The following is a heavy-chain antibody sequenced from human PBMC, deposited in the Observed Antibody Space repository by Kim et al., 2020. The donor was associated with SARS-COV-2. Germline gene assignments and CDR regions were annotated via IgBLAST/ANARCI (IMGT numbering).Heavy chain of an antibody. Sequence: GGSLRLSCAASGFTFSSYAMHWVRQAPGKGLEWVAVISYDGSNKYYADSVKGRFTISRDNSKNTLYLQMNSLRAEDTAVYYCASVFGGIAAAGNKGYYYYGMDVWGQGATVTVSS. D-gene: IGHD6-13*01. V-gene: IGHV3-30*04. CDR3: ASVFGGIAAAGNKGYYYYGMDV. J-gene: IGHJ6*02. CDR2: ISYDGSNK. CDR1: GFTFSSYA.